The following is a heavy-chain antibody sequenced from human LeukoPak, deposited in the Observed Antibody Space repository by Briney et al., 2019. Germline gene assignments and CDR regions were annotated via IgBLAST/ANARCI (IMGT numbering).Heavy chain of an antibody. CDR1: GFTFTNYA. CDR2: ISSDGSKN. D-gene: IGHD3-3*01. CDR3: ARDHRPTPSYYDFWSGYYAAGLDP. J-gene: IGHJ5*02. Sequence: GGSLRLSCAASGFTFTNYAMHWVRQTPGKGLEWVALISSDGSKNIYADPVKGRFTVSRDNSKNTLYLQMNGLRDEDTAVYYCARDHRPTPSYYDFWSGYYAAGLDPWGQGTLVTVSS. V-gene: IGHV3-30*03.